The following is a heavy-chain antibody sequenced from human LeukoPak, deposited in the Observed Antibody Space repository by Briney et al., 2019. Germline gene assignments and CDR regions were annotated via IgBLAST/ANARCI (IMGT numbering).Heavy chain of an antibody. CDR1: GGSISSYY. V-gene: IGHV4-4*07. CDR2: ISTSGST. J-gene: IGHJ3*02. Sequence: SETLSLTCTVSGGSISSYYWSWIRQPAGKGLEWIGRISTSGSTNYNASLKSRGTMSVDTSNNQFSLKLSSVTAADTAVYYCARVQQLVFGDAFDIWGQGTMVTVSS. D-gene: IGHD6-13*01. CDR3: ARVQQLVFGDAFDI.